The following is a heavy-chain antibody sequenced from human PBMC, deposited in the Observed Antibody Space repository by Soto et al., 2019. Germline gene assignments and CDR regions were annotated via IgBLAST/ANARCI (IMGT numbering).Heavy chain of an antibody. D-gene: IGHD2-2*01. V-gene: IGHV3-23*01. CDR1: GFTFSSYA. CDR2: ISGSGGST. Sequence: GGSLRLSCAASGFTFSSYAMSWVRQAPGKGLEWVSAISGSGGSTYYADSVKGRFTISRDNSKNTLYLQMNSLRAEDTAVYYCAKITPMGYCSSTSCHYDYWGQGTLVTVSS. CDR3: AKITPMGYCSSTSCHYDY. J-gene: IGHJ4*02.